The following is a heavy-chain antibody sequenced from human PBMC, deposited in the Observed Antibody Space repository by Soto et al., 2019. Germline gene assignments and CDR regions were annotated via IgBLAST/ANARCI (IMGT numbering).Heavy chain of an antibody. Sequence: QVQLVESGGGVVQPGRSLRLSCAASGFTFSSYGMHWVRQAPGKGLEWVAVISYDGSNKYYADSVKGRFTISRDNSKNTLYLHMNSLRAEDTAVYYCAKEGITIFGVVTAYGMDVWGQGTTVTVSS. D-gene: IGHD3-3*01. CDR1: GFTFSSYG. CDR3: AKEGITIFGVVTAYGMDV. CDR2: ISYDGSNK. J-gene: IGHJ6*02. V-gene: IGHV3-30*18.